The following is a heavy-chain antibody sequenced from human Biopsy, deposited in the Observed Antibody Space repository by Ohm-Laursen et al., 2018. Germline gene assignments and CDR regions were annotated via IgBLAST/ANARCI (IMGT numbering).Heavy chain of an antibody. V-gene: IGHV3-21*01. Sequence: SLRLSCTASGFTFSGFSMSWVRQAPGKGLEWVPSISASGNHIYYTDSVKGRFTVSRDNGKNSVYLQMNSLRVEDTAVYYCARDGEAKYCKHGVCPSDFWGQGTLVTVSS. CDR1: GFTFSGFS. CDR3: ARDGEAKYCKHGVCPSDF. CDR2: ISASGNHI. J-gene: IGHJ4*02. D-gene: IGHD2-8*01.